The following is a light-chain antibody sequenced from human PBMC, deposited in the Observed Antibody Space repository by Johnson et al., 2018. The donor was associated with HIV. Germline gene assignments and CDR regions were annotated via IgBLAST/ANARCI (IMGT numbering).Light chain of an antibody. CDR1: SSNIGNSY. CDR3: GSWDSSLSAFV. Sequence: QSVLKQPPSVSAAPGQKVTISCSGSSSNIGNSYVSWYQQLPGTAPKLLIYDNNKRPSEIPDRFSGSKSGTSATLGITGLQTGDATDYYCGSWDSSLSAFVFGTGTKVTVL. V-gene: IGLV1-51*01. CDR2: DNN. J-gene: IGLJ1*01.